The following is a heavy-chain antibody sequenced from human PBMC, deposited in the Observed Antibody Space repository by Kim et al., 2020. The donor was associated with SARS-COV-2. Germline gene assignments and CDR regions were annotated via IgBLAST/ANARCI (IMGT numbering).Heavy chain of an antibody. Sequence: GGSLRLSCAASGFTFSSYAMHWVRQAPGKGLEYVSAISSNVGSTYYANSVKGRFTISRDNSKNTLYLQMGSLRAEDMAVYYCARGSGAVAGIGLELFDYWGQGSLVTVSS. CDR3: ARGSGAVAGIGLELFDY. CDR2: ISSNVGST. J-gene: IGHJ4*02. CDR1: GFTFSSYA. V-gene: IGHV3-64*01. D-gene: IGHD6-19*01.